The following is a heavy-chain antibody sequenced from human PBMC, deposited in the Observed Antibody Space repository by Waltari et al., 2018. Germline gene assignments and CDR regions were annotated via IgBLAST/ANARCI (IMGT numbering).Heavy chain of an antibody. J-gene: IGHJ4*02. CDR2: IRHSGTT. V-gene: IGHV4-38-2*01. CDR1: GYSISSGSY. Sequence: QVQLQESGPGLVKPSATLSLTCAVSGYSISSGSYWGWIRQPPGKGPGWIGNIRHSGTTYYNPSLKSRVTISLDTSKNRFSLNLRSVTAADTAVYYCARALEVGDYLYWGQGTLVTVSS. CDR3: ARALEVGDYLY. D-gene: IGHD4-17*01.